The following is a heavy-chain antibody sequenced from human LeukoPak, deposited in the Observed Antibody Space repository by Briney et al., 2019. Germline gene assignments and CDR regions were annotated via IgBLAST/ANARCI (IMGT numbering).Heavy chain of an antibody. D-gene: IGHD3-22*01. CDR1: GFTFSSYG. Sequence: GGSLRLSCAASGFTFSSYGMHWVRQAPGKGLEWVAVISYDGSNKYYADSVKGRFTISRDNSKNTLYLQMNSLRAEDTAVYYCAKDSAPTMIVVEFDYWGQGTLVTVSS. J-gene: IGHJ4*02. V-gene: IGHV3-30*18. CDR3: AKDSAPTMIVVEFDY. CDR2: ISYDGSNK.